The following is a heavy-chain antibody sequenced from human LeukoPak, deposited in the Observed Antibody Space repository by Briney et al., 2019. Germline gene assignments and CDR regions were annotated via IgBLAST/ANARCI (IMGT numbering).Heavy chain of an antibody. CDR3: ASSSRSWISPLDY. Sequence: GGSLRLSCTAAGFTFNNYAMSWVRQAPGKGLEWVSHISDSGGSTHYADSVKGRFTISRDNSKNTLYLQMNSLRAEDTAVYYCASSSRSWISPLDYWGQGTLVTVSS. J-gene: IGHJ4*02. V-gene: IGHV3-23*01. CDR1: GFTFNNYA. D-gene: IGHD6-13*01. CDR2: ISDSGGST.